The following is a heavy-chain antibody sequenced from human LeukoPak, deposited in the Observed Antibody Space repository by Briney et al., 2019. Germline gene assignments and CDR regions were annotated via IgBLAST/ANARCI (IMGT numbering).Heavy chain of an antibody. V-gene: IGHV1-2*02. CDR3: ARRRGYSGYELDV. CDR1: GYTFTGYY. J-gene: IGHJ6*04. D-gene: IGHD5-12*01. Sequence: GASVKVSCKASGYTFTGYYMHWVRQAPGQGLEWMGWINPNSGGTNYAQKFQGRVTMTRDTSISTAYMELSRLRSDDTAVYYCARRRGYSGYELDVWGKGTTVTVSS. CDR2: INPNSGGT.